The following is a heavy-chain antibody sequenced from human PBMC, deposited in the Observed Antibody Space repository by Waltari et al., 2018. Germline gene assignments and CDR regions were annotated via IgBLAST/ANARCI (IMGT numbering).Heavy chain of an antibody. J-gene: IGHJ3*02. CDR2: VEPEDGET. D-gene: IGHD3-10*01. V-gene: IGHV1-24*01. CDR3: ATSIRFGELLLGKACDI. Sequence: QVQLVQSGAEVKKPGASVKVSCKVSGYTLTEFSMPWVRQAPGKGLEGMGGVEPEDGETSHAQKFQGRVTMTEHTSTDTAYMGLSSLRSEDTAVYYCATSIRFGELLLGKACDIWGQGTMVTVSS. CDR1: GYTLTEFS.